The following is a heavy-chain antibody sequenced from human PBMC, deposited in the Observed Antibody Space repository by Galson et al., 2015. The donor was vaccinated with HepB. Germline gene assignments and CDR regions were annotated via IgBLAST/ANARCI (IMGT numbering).Heavy chain of an antibody. V-gene: IGHV1-24*01. D-gene: IGHD3-10*01. CDR1: GYTLTELS. Sequence: SVKVSCKVSGYTLTELSMHWVRQAPGKGLEWMGGFDPEDGGTIYAQKFQGRVTMTEDTSTDTAYMELSSLRSEDTAVYYCATMVRGVITRNWYFDLWGRGTLVTVSS. CDR2: FDPEDGGT. CDR3: ATMVRGVITRNWYFDL. J-gene: IGHJ2*01.